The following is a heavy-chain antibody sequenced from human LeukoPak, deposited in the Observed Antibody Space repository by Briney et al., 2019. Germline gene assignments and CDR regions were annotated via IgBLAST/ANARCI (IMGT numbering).Heavy chain of an antibody. CDR3: ARSIPSKGYYYYYGMDV. J-gene: IGHJ6*04. Sequence: SETLSLTCTVSGGSISSYYWSWIRQPPGKGLEWIGYIYYSGSTNYNPSLKSRVTISVDTSKNQFSPKLSSVTAADTAVYYCARSIPSKGYYYYYGMDVWGKGATVTVSS. CDR2: IYYSGST. V-gene: IGHV4-59*01. CDR1: GGSISSYY.